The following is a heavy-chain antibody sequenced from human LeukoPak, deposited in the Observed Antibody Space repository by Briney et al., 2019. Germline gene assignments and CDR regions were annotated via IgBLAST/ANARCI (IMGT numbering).Heavy chain of an antibody. D-gene: IGHD5-18*01. Sequence: ASVKVSCKASGGTFSSYAISWVRQAPGQGLEWVGWINPNSGGTNYAQKFQGWVTMTRDTSISTAYMELSRLRSDDTAVYYCAREGYSYGHDAFDIWGQGTMVTVSS. CDR2: INPNSGGT. J-gene: IGHJ3*02. CDR1: GGTFSSYA. CDR3: AREGYSYGHDAFDI. V-gene: IGHV1-2*04.